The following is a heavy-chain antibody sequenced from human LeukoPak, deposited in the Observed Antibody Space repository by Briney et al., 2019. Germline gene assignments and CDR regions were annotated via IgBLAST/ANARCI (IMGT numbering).Heavy chain of an antibody. V-gene: IGHV4-31*03. Sequence: SQTLSLTCTVSGGSISSGGYFWTWIRQHPGKGLEWIGYINYSGTTYNNPSLKSRDTISVDTSKNQFSLKLTSVTAADMAVYYCARKRGGGFFDYWGQGTLVTVSS. CDR2: INYSGTT. CDR1: GGSISSGGYF. J-gene: IGHJ4*02. CDR3: ARKRGGGFFDY. D-gene: IGHD2-15*01.